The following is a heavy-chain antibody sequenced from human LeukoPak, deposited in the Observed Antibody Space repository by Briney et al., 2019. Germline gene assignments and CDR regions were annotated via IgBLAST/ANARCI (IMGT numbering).Heavy chain of an antibody. Sequence: SETLSLTCTVSGGSISSGGYYWSWIRQHPGKGLEWIGYIYYSGSTYYNPSLRSRVTISVDTSKNQLSLKLSSVTAADTAVYYCARVTSMVVPASNWFDPWGQGTLVTVSS. J-gene: IGHJ5*02. CDR1: GGSISSGGYY. D-gene: IGHD2-2*01. CDR2: IYYSGST. V-gene: IGHV4-31*03. CDR3: ARVTSMVVPASNWFDP.